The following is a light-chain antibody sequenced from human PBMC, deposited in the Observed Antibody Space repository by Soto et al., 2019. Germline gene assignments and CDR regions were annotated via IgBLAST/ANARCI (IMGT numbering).Light chain of an antibody. Sequence: EVVMTQSPLSPPVTLGQRASISCSSSQSVVFSDGNTHLSWIQQRPGQSLRRLIYKVSNRDSRVPDRFSGSGASTDFTQTISRVEAEDVGVYYCMQSTYWPPYTVGQGTKVDSK. V-gene: IGKV2-30*01. CDR3: MQSTYWPPYT. CDR1: QSVVFSDGNTH. CDR2: KVS. J-gene: IGKJ2*01.